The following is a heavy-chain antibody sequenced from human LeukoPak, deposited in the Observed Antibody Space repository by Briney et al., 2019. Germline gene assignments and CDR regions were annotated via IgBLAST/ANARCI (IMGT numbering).Heavy chain of an antibody. CDR3: ARAMNYGDYVYYYYMDV. CDR1: GYSISSGYY. V-gene: IGHV4-38-2*02. J-gene: IGHJ6*03. D-gene: IGHD4-17*01. CDR2: IYHSGST. Sequence: SETLSLTCTVSGYSISSGYYWGWIRQPPGKGLEWIGSIYHSGSTYYNLSLKSRVTISVDTSKNQFSLKLSSVTAADTAVYYCARAMNYGDYVYYYYMDVWGKGTTVTVSS.